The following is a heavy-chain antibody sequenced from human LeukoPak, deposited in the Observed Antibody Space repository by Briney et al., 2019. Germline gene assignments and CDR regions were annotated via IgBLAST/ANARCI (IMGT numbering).Heavy chain of an antibody. J-gene: IGHJ4*02. CDR3: AREYYGSGTYYDGYYFDF. Sequence: SVKVSCKVSGDTFNSYAVAWVRQAPGQGLEWMGLIIPAFGTTHYAQRFQGRVTITSDKSTTTAYMELGSLRSEDTAVYYCAREYYGSGTYYDGYYFDFWGQGTLVTVSS. V-gene: IGHV1-69*06. CDR2: IIPAFGTT. D-gene: IGHD3-10*01. CDR1: GDTFNSYA.